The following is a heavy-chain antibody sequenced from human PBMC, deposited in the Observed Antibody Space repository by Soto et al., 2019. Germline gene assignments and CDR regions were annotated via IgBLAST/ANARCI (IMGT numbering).Heavy chain of an antibody. V-gene: IGHV3-23*01. CDR3: AKHRYGSGSYAGDY. Sequence: EVQLLESGGGLVQPGGSLRLSCAASGFTCSTYAMSWVRQAPGKGLEWVSGLSDSGGSRNYADSVKGRFTISRDNSMNTLYLQMSSLRAEDTAVYYCAKHRYGSGSYAGDYWGQGTLVTVSS. J-gene: IGHJ4*02. CDR2: LSDSGGSR. CDR1: GFTCSTYA. D-gene: IGHD3-10*01.